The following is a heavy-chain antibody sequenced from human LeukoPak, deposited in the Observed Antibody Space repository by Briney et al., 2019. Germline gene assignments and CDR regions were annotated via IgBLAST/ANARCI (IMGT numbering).Heavy chain of an antibody. Sequence: ASVKVSCKASGYTFTSYGISWVRQAPGQGLEWMGWISAYNGNTNYAQKLQGRVTMTTDTSTSTAYMELRSLRSDDTAVYYCARTHYDILTGEANWFYPWGQGTLVTVSS. V-gene: IGHV1-18*01. CDR1: GYTFTSYG. CDR3: ARTHYDILTGEANWFYP. CDR2: ISAYNGNT. D-gene: IGHD3-9*01. J-gene: IGHJ5*02.